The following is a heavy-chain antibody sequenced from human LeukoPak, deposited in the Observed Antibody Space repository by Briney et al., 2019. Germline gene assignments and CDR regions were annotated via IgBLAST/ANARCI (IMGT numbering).Heavy chain of an antibody. CDR3: ATPNNIDAFDI. CDR1: GYTLTSYY. Sequence: ASVKVSCRASGYTLTSYYIHWVRQAPGQGLEWMGIIDPSGVTTNYAQNFQGRVTMTRDTSTSTVYMELSSLRSEDTAVYHCATPNNIDAFDIWGQGTMVTVSS. V-gene: IGHV1-46*01. J-gene: IGHJ3*02. D-gene: IGHD1-14*01. CDR2: IDPSGVTT.